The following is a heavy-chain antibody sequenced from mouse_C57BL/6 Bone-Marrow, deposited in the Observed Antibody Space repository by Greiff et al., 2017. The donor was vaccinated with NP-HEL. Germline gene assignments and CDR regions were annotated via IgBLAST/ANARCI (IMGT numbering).Heavy chain of an antibody. V-gene: IGHV1-55*01. CDR1: GYTFTSYW. Sequence: VKLQQPGAELVKPGASVKMSCKASGYTFTSYWITWVKQRPGQGLEWIGDIYPGSGSTNYNEKFKSKATLTVDTSSSTAYMQLSSLTSEDSAVYYCARGYYGSSYGWYFDVWGTGTTVTVSS. CDR3: ARGYYGSSYGWYFDV. CDR2: IYPGSGST. J-gene: IGHJ1*03. D-gene: IGHD1-1*01.